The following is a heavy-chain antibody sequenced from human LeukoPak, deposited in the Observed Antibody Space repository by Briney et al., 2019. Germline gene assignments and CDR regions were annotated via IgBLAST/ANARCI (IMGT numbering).Heavy chain of an antibody. D-gene: IGHD3-10*01. CDR1: VFTFSSYA. Sequence: GGSLRPSCAASVFTFSSYAMHRVREAPGTRRGGGAVISYAGTNKYSAASVKGRFPISRDNSKHPLYLQMNSLRAEDTAVYYCAGAETYYYGSGSYLTGYYYYYGMDVWGQGTTVTVSS. J-gene: IGHJ6*02. V-gene: IGHV3-30-3*01. CDR3: AGAETYYYGSGSYLTGYYYYYGMDV. CDR2: ISYAGTNK.